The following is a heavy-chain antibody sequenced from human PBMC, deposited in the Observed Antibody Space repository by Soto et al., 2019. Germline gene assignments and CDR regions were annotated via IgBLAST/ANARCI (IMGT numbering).Heavy chain of an antibody. CDR2: IYYSGST. CDR1: GGSISSSNW. Sequence: SETLSLTCAVSGGSISSSNWWSWVRQPPGKGLEWIGYIYYSGSTYYNPSLKSRLSMSVDTSKNQFSPRLTSVTAADTAVYFCARLNPIVVVPTPMGWFDPWGQGTLVTVSS. CDR3: ARLNPIVVVPTPMGWFDP. J-gene: IGHJ5*02. V-gene: IGHV4-4*02. D-gene: IGHD2-2*01.